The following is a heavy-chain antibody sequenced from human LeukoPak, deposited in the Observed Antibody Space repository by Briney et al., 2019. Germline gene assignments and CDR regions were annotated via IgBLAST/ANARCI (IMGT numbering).Heavy chain of an antibody. Sequence: VASVKVSCKASGGTFSSYAISWVRQAPGQGLEWVGGIIPIFGTANYAQKFQGRVTITADESTSTAYMELSSLRSEDTAVYYCARAPPSLGLSLSNWFDPWGQGTLVTVSS. CDR1: GGTFSSYA. J-gene: IGHJ5*02. CDR3: ARAPPSLGLSLSNWFDP. D-gene: IGHD3-22*01. CDR2: IIPIFGTA. V-gene: IGHV1-69*13.